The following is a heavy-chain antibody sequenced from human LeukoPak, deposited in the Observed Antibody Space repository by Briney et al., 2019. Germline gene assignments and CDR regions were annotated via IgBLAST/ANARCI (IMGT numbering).Heavy chain of an antibody. V-gene: IGHV1-18*01. CDR1: GYTFTSYG. D-gene: IGHD3-10*01. CDR3: ARELWFGELSSYYFYH. J-gene: IGHJ4*02. Sequence: ASVKVSCKASGYTFTSYGISWVRQAPGQGLEWMGWISAYNGNTNYAQKLQGRVTMTTDTSTSTAYMELRSLRSDDTAVYYCARELWFGELSSYYFYHWGQGTLVTVSS. CDR2: ISAYNGNT.